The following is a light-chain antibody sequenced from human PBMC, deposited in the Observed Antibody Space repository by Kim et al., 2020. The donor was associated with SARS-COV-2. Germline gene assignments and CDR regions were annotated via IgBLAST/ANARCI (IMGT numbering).Light chain of an antibody. CDR3: SSCTSSSTLV. V-gene: IGLV2-14*03. CDR2: DVS. Sequence: GRSITISCTGSSSDVGSYKTVSWYQQNPGKAPKRMIYDVSNRPSGVSNRFSGSKSGNTASLTISGLQAEDVADYYCSSCTSSSTLVFGGGTQLTVL. CDR1: SSDVGSYKT. J-gene: IGLJ2*01.